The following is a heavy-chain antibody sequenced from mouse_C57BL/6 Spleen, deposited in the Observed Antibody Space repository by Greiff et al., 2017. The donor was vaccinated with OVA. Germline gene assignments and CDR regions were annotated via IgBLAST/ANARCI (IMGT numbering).Heavy chain of an antibody. Sequence: VQLQQPGAELVKPGASVKLSCKASGYTFTSYWMHWVKQRPGRGLEWIGRIDPNSGGTKYNEKFKSKATLTVDKPSSTAYMQLSSLTAEDSAVYYCARSDDGNYGDAMDYWGQGTSVTVSS. CDR1: GYTFTSYW. D-gene: IGHD2-1*01. J-gene: IGHJ4*01. CDR2: IDPNSGGT. V-gene: IGHV1-72*01. CDR3: ARSDDGNYGDAMDY.